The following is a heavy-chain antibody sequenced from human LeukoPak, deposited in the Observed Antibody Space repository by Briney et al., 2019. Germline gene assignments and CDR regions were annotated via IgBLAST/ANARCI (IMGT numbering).Heavy chain of an antibody. D-gene: IGHD3-3*01. V-gene: IGHV1-2*06. Sequence: ASVKVSCKASGGTFSSYAISWVRQAPGQGLEWMGRINPNSGGTNYAQKFQGRVTMTRDTSISTAYMELSRLRSDDTAVYYCARDPRITIFGVVMGNWFDPWGQGTLVTVSS. CDR3: ARDPRITIFGVVMGNWFDP. CDR1: GGTFSSYA. CDR2: INPNSGGT. J-gene: IGHJ5*02.